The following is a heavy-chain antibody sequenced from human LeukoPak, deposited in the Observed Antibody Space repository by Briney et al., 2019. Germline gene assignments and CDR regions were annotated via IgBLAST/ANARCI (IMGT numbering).Heavy chain of an antibody. CDR2: ISYDGSNK. CDR3: AKEGWVRFRGSIQWDDFDY. V-gene: IGHV3-30*18. Sequence: SGRSLRLSCAASGFTFSSYGMHWVRQAPGKGLEWVAVISYDGSNKYYADSVKGRFTISRDNSKNTLYLQMNSLRAEDTAVYYCAKEGWVRFRGSIQWDDFDYWGQGTLVTVSS. J-gene: IGHJ4*02. CDR1: GFTFSSYG. D-gene: IGHD3-10*01.